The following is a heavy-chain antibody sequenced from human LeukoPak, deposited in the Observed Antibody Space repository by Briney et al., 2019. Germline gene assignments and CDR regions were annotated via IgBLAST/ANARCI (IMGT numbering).Heavy chain of an antibody. Sequence: SVKVSCKASGGTFSSYAISWVRQAPGQGLEWMGGIIPIFGTANYAQKFQGRVTITADESTSTAYMELSSLRSDDTAVYYCAKAPPPSSFPSYFDYWGQGTLVTVSS. CDR3: AKAPPPSSFPSYFDY. CDR2: IIPIFGTA. D-gene: IGHD2-2*01. J-gene: IGHJ4*02. CDR1: GGTFSSYA. V-gene: IGHV1-69*01.